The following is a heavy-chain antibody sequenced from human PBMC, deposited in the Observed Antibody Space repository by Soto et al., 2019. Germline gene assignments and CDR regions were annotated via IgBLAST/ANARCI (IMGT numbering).Heavy chain of an antibody. J-gene: IGHJ5*02. CDR3: ASGTEYYDFWSGYYA. CDR2: IYYSGST. D-gene: IGHD3-3*01. Sequence: PSETLSLTCTVSGGSISSSSYYWGWIRQPPGKGLEWIGSIYYSGSTYYNPSLKSRVTISVDTSKNQFSLKLSSVTAADTAVYYCASGTEYYDFWSGYYAWGQGTLVTVSS. V-gene: IGHV4-39*01. CDR1: GGSISSSSYY.